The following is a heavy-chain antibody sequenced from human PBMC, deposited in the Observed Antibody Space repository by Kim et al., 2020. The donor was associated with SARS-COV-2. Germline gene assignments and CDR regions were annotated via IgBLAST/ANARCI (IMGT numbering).Heavy chain of an antibody. CDR2: ISYDGSNK. J-gene: IGHJ3*02. V-gene: IGHV3-30*18. CDR1: GFTFSSYG. D-gene: IGHD6-13*01. CDR3: AKDLRAGWYSSSWYWTDAFDI. Sequence: GGSLRLSCAASGFTFSSYGMHWVRQAPGKGLEWVAVISYDGSNKYYADSVKGRFTISRDNSKNTLYLQMNSLRAEDSAVYYCAKDLRAGWYSSSWYWTDAFDIWGQGTMVTVSS.